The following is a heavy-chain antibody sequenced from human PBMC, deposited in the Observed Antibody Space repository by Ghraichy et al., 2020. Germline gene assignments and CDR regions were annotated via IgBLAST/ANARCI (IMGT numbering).Heavy chain of an antibody. CDR1: GFTFSSYW. V-gene: IGHV3-7*01. CDR2: IKQDGSEK. J-gene: IGHJ6*02. D-gene: IGHD1-14*01. Sequence: GVSLRLSCAASGFTFSSYWMSWVRQAPGEGLEWLANIKQDGSEKYYVDSVKGRFTISRDNAKNSLYLQMNSLRAEDTAVYYCARTNHYYYAMDVWGQGTTVTVSS. CDR3: ARTNHYYYAMDV.